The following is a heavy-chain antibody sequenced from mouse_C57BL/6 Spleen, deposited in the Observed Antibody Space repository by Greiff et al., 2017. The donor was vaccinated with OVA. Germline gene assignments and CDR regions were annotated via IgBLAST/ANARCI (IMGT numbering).Heavy chain of an antibody. Sequence: QVQLQQSGAELVMPGASVKLSCKASGYTFTSYWMHWVKQRPGQGLEWIGEIDPSDSYTNYNQKFKGKSTLTVDKSSSTAYMQLSSLTSEDSADYYCARSAGGSSRYAMDYWGQGTSVTVSS. V-gene: IGHV1-69*01. D-gene: IGHD1-1*01. J-gene: IGHJ4*01. CDR2: IDPSDSYT. CDR1: GYTFTSYW. CDR3: ARSAGGSSRYAMDY.